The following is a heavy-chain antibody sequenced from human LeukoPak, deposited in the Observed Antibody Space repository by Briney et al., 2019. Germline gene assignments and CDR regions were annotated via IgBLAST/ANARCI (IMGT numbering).Heavy chain of an antibody. J-gene: IGHJ4*02. CDR2: IHYSGST. D-gene: IGHD3-10*01. CDR3: TRHLDYYGSGSYEY. CDR1: GGSISGFH. V-gene: IGHV4-59*08. Sequence: KPSETLSLTCTVSGGSISGFHWSWIRQPPGKGLEWIGYIHYSGSTDYNPSLKSRVTISVDTSKYQFSLKLSSVTAADTAVYYCTRHLDYYGSGSYEYWGQGTLVTVSS.